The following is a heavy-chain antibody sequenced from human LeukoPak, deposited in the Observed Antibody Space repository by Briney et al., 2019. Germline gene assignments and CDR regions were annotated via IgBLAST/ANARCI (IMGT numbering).Heavy chain of an antibody. CDR2: ISAYNGNT. J-gene: IGHJ6*02. CDR3: AREETNSMYQLLYGDYYYYGMDV. V-gene: IGHV1-18*01. Sequence: ASVKVSCKASGYTFTSYGISWVRQAPGQGLEWMGWISAYNGNTNYAQKLQGRVTMTTDTSTSTAYMELRSLRSDDTAVYYCAREETNSMYQLLYGDYYYYGMDVWGQGTTVTVSS. D-gene: IGHD2-2*01. CDR1: GYTFTSYG.